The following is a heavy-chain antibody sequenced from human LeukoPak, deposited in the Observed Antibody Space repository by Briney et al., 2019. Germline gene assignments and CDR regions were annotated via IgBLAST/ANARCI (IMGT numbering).Heavy chain of an antibody. Sequence: TSETLSLTCSVSGYSISSGYYWGWIRQPPEKGLGWIWNVYYRGSTDYNPSLKSRVTISTDTSKIQISLKLSSVTAADTAVYYCARDVRNYYDSSGYYIFDYWGQGTLVTVSS. CDR2: VYYRGST. CDR1: GYSISSGYY. V-gene: IGHV4-38-2*02. CDR3: ARDVRNYYDSSGYYIFDY. J-gene: IGHJ4*02. D-gene: IGHD3-22*01.